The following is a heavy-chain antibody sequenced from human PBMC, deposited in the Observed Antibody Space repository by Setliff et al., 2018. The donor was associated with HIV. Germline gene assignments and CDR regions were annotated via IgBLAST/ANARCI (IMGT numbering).Heavy chain of an antibody. CDR3: TPLDY. CDR2: ISNDGSNK. CDR1: GFTFSRSA. Sequence: LSLSCAASGFTFSRSAVHGVRQAPGKGLEWVAVISNDGSNKFYADSVKGRFTISRDNSKNTVYLQMNSLRTEDTALYYCTPLDYWGQGTLVTVSS. V-gene: IGHV3-30*01. J-gene: IGHJ4*02. D-gene: IGHD2-15*01.